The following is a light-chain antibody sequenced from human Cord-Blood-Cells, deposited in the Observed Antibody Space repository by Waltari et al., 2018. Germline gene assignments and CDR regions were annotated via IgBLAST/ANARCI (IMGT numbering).Light chain of an antibody. CDR2: AAS. V-gene: IGKV1-39*01. CDR1: PSISSY. Sequence: DIQMTQSPSSLSASVGDRVTITCRASPSISSYLNWYQQKPGKAPKLLIYAASSLQSVVPSRFSGSGSGTDFTLTISSLQPEDFATYYCQQSYSTPWTFGQGTKVEIK. J-gene: IGKJ1*01. CDR3: QQSYSTPWT.